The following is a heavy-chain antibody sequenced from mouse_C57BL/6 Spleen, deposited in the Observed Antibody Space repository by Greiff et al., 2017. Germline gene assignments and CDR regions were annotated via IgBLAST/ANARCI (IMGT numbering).Heavy chain of an antibody. CDR2: INPNNGTT. V-gene: IGHV1-39*01. Sequence: EVQLQESGPELVKPGASVKISCKASGYSFTDYNMNWVKQRNGKSLEWIGVINPNNGTTSYNQKFKGKATLTVDQSSSTAYMQLNSLTSEDSAVYYCARSPYGNFAWFDYWGQGTLVTVSA. D-gene: IGHD2-1*01. J-gene: IGHJ3*01. CDR3: ARSPYGNFAWFDY. CDR1: GYSFTDYN.